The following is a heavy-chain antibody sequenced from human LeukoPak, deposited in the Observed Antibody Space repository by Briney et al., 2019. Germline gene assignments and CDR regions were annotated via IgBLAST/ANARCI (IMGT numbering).Heavy chain of an antibody. J-gene: IGHJ4*02. Sequence: PSETLSLTCAVYGGSFSGYYWSWIRQPPGKGLEWIGEINHSGSTNYNPSLKSRVTISVDTSKNQFSLKLSSVTAADTAVYYCARSKTYYYGSGSYYRTRNYFDYWGQGTLVTVSS. V-gene: IGHV4-34*01. CDR2: INHSGST. CDR3: ARSKTYYYGSGSYYRTRNYFDY. CDR1: GGSFSGYY. D-gene: IGHD3-10*01.